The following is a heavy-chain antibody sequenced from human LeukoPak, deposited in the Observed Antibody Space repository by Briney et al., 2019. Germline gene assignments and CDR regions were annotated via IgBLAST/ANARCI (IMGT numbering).Heavy chain of an antibody. CDR1: GFTFSDYY. J-gene: IGHJ5*02. V-gene: IGHV3-11*01. CDR3: ASTRATFPYWFDP. Sequence: PGGSLRLSCAASGFTFSDYYMSWIRQAPGKGLEWVSYISSSGSTIYYADSVKGRFTISRDNAKNSLYLQMNSLRAEDTAVYYCASTRATFPYWFDPWGQGTLATVSS. CDR2: ISSSGSTI. D-gene: IGHD2-15*01.